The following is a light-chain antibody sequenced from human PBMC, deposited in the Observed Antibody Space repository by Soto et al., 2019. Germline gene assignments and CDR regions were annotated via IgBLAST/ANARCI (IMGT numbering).Light chain of an antibody. CDR3: QQYITYPGT. Sequence: DIRMTQSPSTLSGSVGDRVTITCRASQSISSWLAWYQQKSGSAPKLLIHEASSLESGVPSRFSGRGSGTEFTLTISSLQPDDLATYYCQQYITYPGTFGQGTKVEIK. CDR1: QSISSW. V-gene: IGKV1-5*03. J-gene: IGKJ1*01. CDR2: EAS.